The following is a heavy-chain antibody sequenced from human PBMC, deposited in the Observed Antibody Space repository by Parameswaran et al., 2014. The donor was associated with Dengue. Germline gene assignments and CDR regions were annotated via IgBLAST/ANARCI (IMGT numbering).Heavy chain of an antibody. CDR2: ISAYNGNT. Sequence: WVRQAPGQGLEWMGWISAYNGNTNYAQKLQGRVTMTTDTSTSTAYMELRSLRSDDTAVYYCARASDGGKQLVSSLGYYYGMDVWGQGTTVTVSS. V-gene: IGHV1-18*01. CDR3: ARASDGGKQLVSSLGYYYGMDV. D-gene: IGHD6-13*01. J-gene: IGHJ6*02.